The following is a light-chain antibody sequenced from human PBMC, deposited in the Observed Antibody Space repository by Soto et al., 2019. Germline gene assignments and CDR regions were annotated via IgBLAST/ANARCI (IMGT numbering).Light chain of an antibody. Sequence: EIVLTQSPGTLSLSPGERATLSCRASQSVSSSYLAWYQQKPGQAPRLIIYGASSRATVIPDRFSGSGSGTDLTHTISRLEHEDFAVHYCQQYASAPALTFGGGTK. V-gene: IGKV3-20*01. CDR3: QQYASAPALT. CDR1: QSVSSSY. J-gene: IGKJ4*01. CDR2: GAS.